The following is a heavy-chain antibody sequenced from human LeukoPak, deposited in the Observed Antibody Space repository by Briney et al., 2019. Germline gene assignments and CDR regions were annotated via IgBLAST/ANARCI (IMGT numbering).Heavy chain of an antibody. D-gene: IGHD6-19*01. J-gene: IGHJ6*02. Sequence: GGSLRLSCAASGFTFSNYAMSWVRQAPGKGLEWVSGISGSGSSTYYADSVKGRFTISRDNSKNTLYVQMNSLRAENTAVYYCASHAVAGHPDTNYYYYGMDVWGQGTTVTVSS. CDR3: ASHAVAGHPDTNYYYYGMDV. V-gene: IGHV3-23*01. CDR2: ISGSGSST. CDR1: GFTFSNYA.